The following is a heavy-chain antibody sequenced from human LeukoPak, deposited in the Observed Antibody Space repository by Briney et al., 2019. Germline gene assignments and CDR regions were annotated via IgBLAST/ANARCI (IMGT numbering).Heavy chain of an antibody. V-gene: IGHV3-23*01. CDR1: GFTFSSYA. CDR3: ARGRIGPDY. CDR2: ISGSGGGT. D-gene: IGHD3/OR15-3a*01. Sequence: GGSLRLSCAASGFTFSSYAMSWVRQAPGQGLEWVSGISGSGGGTYYADSVKGRFTISRGNSENTLYLQMNSLGADDTAVYYCARGRIGPDYWGQGTLVTVSS. J-gene: IGHJ4*02.